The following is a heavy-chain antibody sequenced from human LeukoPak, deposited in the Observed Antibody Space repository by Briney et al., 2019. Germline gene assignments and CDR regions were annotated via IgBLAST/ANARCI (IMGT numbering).Heavy chain of an antibody. V-gene: IGHV4-4*07. CDR1: GGSISSYY. D-gene: IGHD3-9*01. J-gene: IGHJ4*02. CDR2: IYTSGST. Sequence: SETLSLTCTVSGGSISSYYWTWIRQPAGKGLEWIGRIYTSGSTNYNPSLKSRVTISVDTSKNQFSLKLSSVTAADTAVYYCARERRYFDWLPIDYWGQGTLVTVSS. CDR3: ARERRYFDWLPIDY.